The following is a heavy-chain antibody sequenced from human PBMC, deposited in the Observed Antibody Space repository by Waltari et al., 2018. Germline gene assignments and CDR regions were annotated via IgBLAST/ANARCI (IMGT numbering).Heavy chain of an antibody. Sequence: QVQLVQSGAEVKKPGASVKVSCKASGYTFTSYAMHWVRQAPGQRLEWMGWINAGNGNTKDSQEFQGRVTITRDTSASTAYMELSSLRSEDMAVYYCARVGGSYYDSSYPFDIWGQGTMVTVSS. J-gene: IGHJ3*02. CDR2: INAGNGNT. D-gene: IGHD3-22*01. CDR3: ARVGGSYYDSSYPFDI. V-gene: IGHV1-3*03. CDR1: GYTFTSYA.